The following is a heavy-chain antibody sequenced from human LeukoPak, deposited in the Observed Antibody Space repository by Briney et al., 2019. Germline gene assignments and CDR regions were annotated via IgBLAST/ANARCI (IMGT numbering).Heavy chain of an antibody. Sequence: GGSLRLSCAASGFTFSSYWMSWVRQAPGKGLEWVANIKQDGSEKYYVDSVKGRFTISRDNAKNSLYLQMNSLRAEDTAVYYCARLASAAYDTRFPLGDFDYWGQGTLVTVSS. CDR1: GFTFSSYW. D-gene: IGHD3-22*01. CDR2: IKQDGSEK. J-gene: IGHJ4*02. CDR3: ARLASAAYDTRFPLGDFDY. V-gene: IGHV3-7*01.